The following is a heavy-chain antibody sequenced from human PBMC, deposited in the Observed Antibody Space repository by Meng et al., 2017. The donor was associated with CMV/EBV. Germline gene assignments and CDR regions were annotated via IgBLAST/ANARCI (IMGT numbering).Heavy chain of an antibody. CDR2: IYFGGNT. D-gene: IGHD6-6*01. V-gene: IGHV4-39*07. CDR3: ARDIGGRRTAARPDY. J-gene: IGHJ4*02. CDR1: GGSIYSSTFY. Sequence: SETLSLTCTVSGGSIYSSTFYWGWIRQPPGKGLEWIGSIYFGGNTYYNPSLKSRVTTSIDTSKNQFSLRLSSVTAADTAVYYCARDIGGRRTAARPDYWGQGTLVTVSS.